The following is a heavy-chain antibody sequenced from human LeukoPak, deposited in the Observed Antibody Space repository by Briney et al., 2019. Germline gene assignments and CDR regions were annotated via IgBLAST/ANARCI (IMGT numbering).Heavy chain of an antibody. D-gene: IGHD3-9*01. J-gene: IGHJ6*02. Sequence: ASVKVSCKASGYTFTSYDINWVRQATGQGLEWMGWMNPNSGNTGYAQKFQGRVTMTRNTSISTAYMELSSLRSEDTAVYYCARDSTLRYFDWLLPPPFVSNYYYGMDVWGQGTTVTVSS. CDR3: ARDSTLRYFDWLLPPPFVSNYYYGMDV. CDR1: GYTFTSYD. V-gene: IGHV1-8*01. CDR2: MNPNSGNT.